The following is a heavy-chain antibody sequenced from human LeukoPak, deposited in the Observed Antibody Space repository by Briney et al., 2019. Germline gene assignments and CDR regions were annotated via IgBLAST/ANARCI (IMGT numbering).Heavy chain of an antibody. CDR3: AKDSTAYNGVYDAFDL. Sequence: GGSLRLSCAASGFTFSNYAMNWVRQAPGRGLEWVSAIGGGPTFYAYSVKVRFTISRDDSKNTVYLQMNSLRADDTAVYYCAKDSTAYNGVYDAFDLWGQGTMVTVSS. J-gene: IGHJ3*01. CDR2: IGGGPT. CDR1: GFTFSNYA. V-gene: IGHV3-23*01. D-gene: IGHD1-1*01.